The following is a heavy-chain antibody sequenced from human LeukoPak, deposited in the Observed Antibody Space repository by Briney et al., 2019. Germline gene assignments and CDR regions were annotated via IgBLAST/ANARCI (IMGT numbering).Heavy chain of an antibody. CDR2: ISSSSSYI. D-gene: IGHD2-15*01. Sequence: GGSLRLSCAASGFTFSSYSMNWVRQAPGKGLEWVSSISSSSSYIYYADSVKGRFTISRDNTKNSLYLQMNSLRAEDTAVYYCARGPLCCSGGSCYCQDYYYYYMDVWGKGTTVTASS. CDR3: ARGPLCCSGGSCYCQDYYYYYMDV. V-gene: IGHV3-21*06. J-gene: IGHJ6*03. CDR1: GFTFSSYS.